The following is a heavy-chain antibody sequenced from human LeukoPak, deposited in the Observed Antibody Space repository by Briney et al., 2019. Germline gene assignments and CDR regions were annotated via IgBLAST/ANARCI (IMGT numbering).Heavy chain of an antibody. Sequence: PSETLSLTCTASGGSISSYYLNWIRRPPGKGLEWIGYIYYSGSTNYNPSLKSRVTISLDTSKNQFSLKLSSVTAADTAVYYCARSGSYAAAGDYWGQGTLVTVSS. J-gene: IGHJ4*02. CDR3: ARSGSYAAAGDY. D-gene: IGHD2-15*01. CDR1: GGSISSYY. CDR2: IYYSGST. V-gene: IGHV4-59*08.